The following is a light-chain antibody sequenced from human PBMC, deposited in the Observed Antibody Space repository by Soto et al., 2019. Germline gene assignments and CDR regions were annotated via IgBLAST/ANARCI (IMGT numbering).Light chain of an antibody. CDR3: QQYNNWPT. V-gene: IGKV3-15*01. J-gene: IGKJ3*01. CDR1: QSVSSN. CDR2: GAS. Sequence: EIVMTQSTATLSVSPGERATLSCRASQSVSSNLAWYQQKPGQAPRLLIYGASTRATGIPARFSGSGSGTEFTLTISSLQSEDFAVYYFQQYNNWPTFGPGTKVDI.